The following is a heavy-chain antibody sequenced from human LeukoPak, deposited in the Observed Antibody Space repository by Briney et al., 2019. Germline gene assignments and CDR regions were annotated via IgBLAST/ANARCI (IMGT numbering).Heavy chain of an antibody. CDR2: INPNSGGT. CDR1: GYTFTGYY. J-gene: IGHJ4*02. CDR3: ARSAGYGDPLNYDY. D-gene: IGHD4-17*01. Sequence: GASVKVSCKASGYTFTGYYMHWVRQAPGQGLEWMGWINPNSGGTNYAQKFQGRVTMTRDTSISTAYMELSRLRSDDTAVYYCARSAGYGDPLNYDYWGQGTLVTVSS. V-gene: IGHV1-2*02.